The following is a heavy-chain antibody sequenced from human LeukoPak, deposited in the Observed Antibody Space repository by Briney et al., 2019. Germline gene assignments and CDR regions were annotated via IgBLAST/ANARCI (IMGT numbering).Heavy chain of an antibody. CDR3: ARYYYYDSSGYYQSYTDY. CDR1: GYTFTSYD. V-gene: IGHV1-8*01. Sequence: ASVKVSCKASGYTFTSYDINWVRQATGQGLEWMGWMSPNSGNTGYAQKFQGRVTMTRNTSISTAYMELSSLRSEDTAVYYCARYYYYDSSGYYQSYTDYWGQGTLVTVSS. J-gene: IGHJ4*02. CDR2: MSPNSGNT. D-gene: IGHD3-22*01.